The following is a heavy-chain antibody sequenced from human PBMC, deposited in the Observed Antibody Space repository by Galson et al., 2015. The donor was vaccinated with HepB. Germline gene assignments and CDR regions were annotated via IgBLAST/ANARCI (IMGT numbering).Heavy chain of an antibody. CDR2: ISYDGTTT. D-gene: IGHD4-17*01. Sequence: SLRLSCAASGFTFTRYPMHWLRQAPGRGLEWVAVISYDGTTTWYSDSVKGRFTISRDNSKNTLYLQMNRLSVEDTAMYYCARVADSHYGDHTHFDSWGQGALVTVSS. CDR3: ARVADSHYGDHTHFDS. CDR1: GFTFTRYP. V-gene: IGHV3-30*04. J-gene: IGHJ4*02.